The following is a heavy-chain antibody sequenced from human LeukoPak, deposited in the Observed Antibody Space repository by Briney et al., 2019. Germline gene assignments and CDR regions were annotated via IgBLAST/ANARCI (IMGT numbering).Heavy chain of an antibody. D-gene: IGHD3-10*01. V-gene: IGHV3-33*06. Sequence: GGSLRLSCAASGFTFSSYGMHWVRQAPGKGLEWVAVIWYDGSNKYYADSVKGRFTISRDNSKNTLYLQMNSLRAEDTAVYYCAKDTGEGGIGIDYWGQGTLVTASS. J-gene: IGHJ4*02. CDR3: AKDTGEGGIGIDY. CDR2: IWYDGSNK. CDR1: GFTFSSYG.